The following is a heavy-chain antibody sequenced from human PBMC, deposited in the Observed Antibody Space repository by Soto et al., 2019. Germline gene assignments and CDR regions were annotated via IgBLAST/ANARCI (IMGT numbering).Heavy chain of an antibody. CDR3: ARVRRDYDFWSGPYYFDY. CDR1: GGSISSGGYY. CDR2: IYYSGST. J-gene: IGHJ4*02. Sequence: SETLSLTCTVSGGSISSGGYYWSWIRQHPEKGLEWIGYIYYSGSTYYNPSLKSRVTISVDTSKNQFSLKLSSVTAADTAVYYCARVRRDYDFWSGPYYFDYWGQGTLVTVSS. D-gene: IGHD3-3*01. V-gene: IGHV4-31*03.